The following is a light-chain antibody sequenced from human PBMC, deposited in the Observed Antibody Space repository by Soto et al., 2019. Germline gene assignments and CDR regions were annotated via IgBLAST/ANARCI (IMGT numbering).Light chain of an antibody. CDR1: QGISSY. J-gene: IGKJ1*01. CDR3: QQYNSYWT. Sequence: AIRMRQPPSSLSASTLYRVTIRFRASQGISSYLAWYQKKPGKAPKLLIYAASTLQSGVPSRFSGSGSGTEFTLTISSLQPDDFATYYCQQYNSYWTFGQGTKVDIK. V-gene: IGKV1-8*01. CDR2: AAS.